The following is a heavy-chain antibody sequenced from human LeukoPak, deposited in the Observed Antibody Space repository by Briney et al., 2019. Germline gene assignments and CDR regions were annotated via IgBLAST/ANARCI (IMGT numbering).Heavy chain of an antibody. J-gene: IGHJ4*02. D-gene: IGHD4-17*01. CDR2: IYYSGST. CDR3: ASPTTMTTAIEY. Sequence: SETLSLTCTVSGGSISSSSYYWGWIRQPPGKGLEWIGSIYYSGSTYYNPSLQSRVTISVDTSKNQFSLKLGSVTAADTAVYYCASPTTMTTAIEYWGQGTLVTVSS. V-gene: IGHV4-39*01. CDR1: GGSISSSSYY.